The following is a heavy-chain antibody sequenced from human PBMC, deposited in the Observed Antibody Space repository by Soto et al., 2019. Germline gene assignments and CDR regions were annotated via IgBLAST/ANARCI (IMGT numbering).Heavy chain of an antibody. D-gene: IGHD2-21*01. CDR1: GFSIIAHY. V-gene: IGHV4-59*11. CDR3: TRGGDPYKTGH. CDR2: IHYSGST. J-gene: IGHJ4*02. Sequence: SETLSLTYTVSGFSIIAHYWRWIRQPPGKGLEWIGFIHYSGSTNYNPSLKGRVTMSVDTSKNQFSLKLTSVNTADTAIYYCTRGGDPYKTGHWGQGTLVTVSS.